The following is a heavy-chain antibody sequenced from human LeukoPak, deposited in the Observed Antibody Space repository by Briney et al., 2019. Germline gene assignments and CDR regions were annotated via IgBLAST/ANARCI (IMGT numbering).Heavy chain of an antibody. V-gene: IGHV1-24*01. D-gene: IGHD3-9*01. CDR2: FDPEDGET. J-gene: IGHJ5*02. CDR1: GYTLTELS. CDR3: ATALYDILTGRNNWFDP. Sequence: ASVKVSCKVSGYTLTELSMHWVRQAPGKGLEWMGGFDPEDGETIYAQKFQGRVTMTEDTSTDTAYMELSSLRPEDTAVYYCATALYDILTGRNNWFDPWGQGTLVTVSS.